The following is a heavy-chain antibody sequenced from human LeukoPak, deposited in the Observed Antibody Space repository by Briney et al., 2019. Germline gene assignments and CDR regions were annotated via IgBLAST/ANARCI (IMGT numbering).Heavy chain of an antibody. CDR1: GYTFTSYG. CDR3: ARGGANSYGITDY. J-gene: IGHJ4*02. D-gene: IGHD5-18*01. Sequence: ASVKVSCKTSGYTFTSYGTSWVRQAPGQGLEWMAWISGYNGNTKSADKFQGRVTMTTDTSTSTVYMELGSLRSDDTAVYYCARGGANSYGITDYWGQGTLVTVSS. V-gene: IGHV1-18*01. CDR2: ISGYNGNT.